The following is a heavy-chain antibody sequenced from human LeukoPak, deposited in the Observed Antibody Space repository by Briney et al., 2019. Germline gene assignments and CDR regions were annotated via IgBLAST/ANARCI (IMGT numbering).Heavy chain of an antibody. CDR2: ISSSSSYT. CDR1: GFTFSSYS. Sequence: GGSLRLSCAASGFTFSSYSMNWVRQAPGKGLEWVSSISSSSSYTNYADSVKGRFTISRDNAKNSLYLQMNSLRAEDTAVYYCARDTKAYYGSGSYFDYWGQGTLVTVSS. CDR3: ARDTKAYYGSGSYFDY. D-gene: IGHD3-10*01. V-gene: IGHV3-21*04. J-gene: IGHJ4*02.